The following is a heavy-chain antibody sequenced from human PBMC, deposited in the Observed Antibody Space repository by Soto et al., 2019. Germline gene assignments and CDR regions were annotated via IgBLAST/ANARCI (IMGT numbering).Heavy chain of an antibody. CDR3: ASWFGRHRRGRDAFDV. CDR1: GFSLTTREVG. CDR2: IYWDDDK. J-gene: IGHJ3*01. Sequence: QITLKESGPKLVKPTQTLTLTCTLSGFSLTTREVGVGWIRQPPGKALEWLGVIYWDDDKRYSPSLKSRLTITQDPSKNQVVLTLTNMDPVDTATYYCASWFGRHRRGRDAFDVWGHGTMITVSS. D-gene: IGHD3-16*01. V-gene: IGHV2-5*02.